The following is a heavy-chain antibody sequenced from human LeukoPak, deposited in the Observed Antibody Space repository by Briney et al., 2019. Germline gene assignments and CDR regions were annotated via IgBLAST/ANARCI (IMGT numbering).Heavy chain of an antibody. CDR2: IYYSGPT. V-gene: IGHV4-39*02. Sequence: SETLSLTCTVSGGSISSSTDYWGWIRQPPGKGLEWIGTIYYSGPTYYNPSLKSRVTISVDTSKNRFSLNLSSVTAADTAVYYCAREEVGASFDYWGQGTLVTVSS. J-gene: IGHJ4*02. CDR1: GGSISSSTDY. CDR3: AREEVGASFDY. D-gene: IGHD1-26*01.